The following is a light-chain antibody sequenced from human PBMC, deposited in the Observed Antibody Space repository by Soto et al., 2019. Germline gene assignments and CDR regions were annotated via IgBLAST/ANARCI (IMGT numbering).Light chain of an antibody. CDR2: AAS. V-gene: IGKV1-39*01. Sequence: EIQMTQSPSSLSASVGDRVTITCRASQSISSYLTWYQQKPGQAPKLLIYAASSLQSGVPSRFSGSGSGTEFTLTISSLQPEDFATYYCQQSYSIPWTFGQGTKVEIK. CDR3: QQSYSIPWT. J-gene: IGKJ1*01. CDR1: QSISSY.